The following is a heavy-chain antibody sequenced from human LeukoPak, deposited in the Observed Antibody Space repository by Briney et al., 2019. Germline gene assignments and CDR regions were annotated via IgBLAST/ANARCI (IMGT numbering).Heavy chain of an antibody. CDR1: GYSFTRYW. V-gene: IGHV5-51*01. CDR2: IYPDDSDT. Sequence: GESLKISCKGSGYSFTRYWIAWVRQMPGKGLEWMGIIYPDDSDTKYSPSFQGHVIFSADKSISTAYLEWSSLKASDTAMYYCASQGASGPLDYWGQGTVVTVSS. CDR3: ASQGASGPLDY. J-gene: IGHJ4*02.